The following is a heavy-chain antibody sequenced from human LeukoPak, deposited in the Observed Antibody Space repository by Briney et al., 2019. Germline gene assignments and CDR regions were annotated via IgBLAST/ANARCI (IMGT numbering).Heavy chain of an antibody. CDR3: ARSEANYYDSSGYAAFDY. J-gene: IGHJ4*02. Sequence: RGESLKISCKASGYTFTTYAMHWVRQAPGQRLEWMGWINAGNGNTKFSQKFQGRVTITRDTSASTAYMELSSLRSEDTAVYYCARSEANYYDSSGYAAFDYWGQGTLVTVSS. D-gene: IGHD3-22*01. CDR1: GYTFTTYA. V-gene: IGHV1-3*01. CDR2: INAGNGNT.